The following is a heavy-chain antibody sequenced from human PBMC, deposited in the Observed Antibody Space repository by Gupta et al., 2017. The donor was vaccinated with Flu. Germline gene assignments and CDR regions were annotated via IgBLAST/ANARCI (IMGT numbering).Heavy chain of an antibody. D-gene: IGHD3-10*01. V-gene: IGHV7-4-1*02. J-gene: IGHJ3*02. CDR3: ARPVGDDAFDI. CDR2: INTNTGNP. Sequence: WVRQAPGQGLEWMGWINTNTGNPTYAQGFTGRFVFSLDTSVSTAYLQISSLKAEDTAVYYCARPVGDDAFDIWGQGTMVTVSS.